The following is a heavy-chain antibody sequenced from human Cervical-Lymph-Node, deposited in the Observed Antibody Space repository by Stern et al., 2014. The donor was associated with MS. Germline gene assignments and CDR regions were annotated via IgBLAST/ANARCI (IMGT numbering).Heavy chain of an antibody. CDR1: GYTFSSLG. CDR3: ASGSLEGFDP. Sequence: QVQLGQSGAEVKKPGASVKVSCKASGYTFSSLGLSWVRQAPGQGLERMGWISAYNGNTNHAQRFQGRLTLTTEASTSTAYMELRSLTSDDTAVYFCASGSLEGFDPWGQGTLVTVSS. CDR2: ISAYNGNT. V-gene: IGHV1-18*01. J-gene: IGHJ5*02. D-gene: IGHD5-24*01.